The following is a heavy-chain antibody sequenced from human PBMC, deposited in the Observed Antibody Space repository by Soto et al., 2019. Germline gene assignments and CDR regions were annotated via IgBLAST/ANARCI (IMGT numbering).Heavy chain of an antibody. J-gene: IGHJ5*02. CDR2: INHSGST. CDR1: GGSFSGYY. D-gene: IGHD6-6*01. Sequence: XXTLSLPFAVYGGSFSGYYWRWILQPPGKGLEWIGEINHSGSTNYNPSLKSRVTISVDTSKNQFSLKLSSVTAEDTAVYYCAGLEYSSSTRWWFDPWGQGTLVTVSS. V-gene: IGHV4-34*01. CDR3: AGLEYSSSTRWWFDP.